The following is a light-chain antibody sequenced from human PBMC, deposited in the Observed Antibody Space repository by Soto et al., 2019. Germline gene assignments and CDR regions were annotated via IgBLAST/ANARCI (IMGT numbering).Light chain of an antibody. CDR2: DVS. J-gene: IGLJ1*01. Sequence: QSALTKPASVTGSPGQSITISCTVTSSVVGGYSYVSWYQQHPGKAPKLMIYDVSNRPSGVSNRFSGSKSGNTASLTISGLQVEDEADYYGSSYTSSSTWVFGTGTKVNVL. V-gene: IGLV2-14*01. CDR3: SSYTSSSTWV. CDR1: SSVVGGYSY.